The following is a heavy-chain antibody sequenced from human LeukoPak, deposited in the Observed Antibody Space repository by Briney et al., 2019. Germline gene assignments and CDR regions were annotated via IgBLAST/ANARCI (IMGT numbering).Heavy chain of an antibody. V-gene: IGHV1-8*03. CDR2: MNPNSGNT. CDR3: ATAYCGGDCYSPDAFDI. D-gene: IGHD2-21*01. CDR1: GYTFTSYD. J-gene: IGHJ3*02. Sequence: ASVKVSCKASGYTFTSYDINWVRQATGQGLEWMGWMNPNSGNTGYAQKFQGRVTITRNTSISTAYMELSSLRSEDTAVYYCATAYCGGDCYSPDAFDIWGQGTMVTVSS.